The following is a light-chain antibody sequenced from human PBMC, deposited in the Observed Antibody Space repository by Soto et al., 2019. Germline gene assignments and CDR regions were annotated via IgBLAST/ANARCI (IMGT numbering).Light chain of an antibody. Sequence: EKVMTQSPAALSVSPGERATLSCRASQSVNSNLSWYQQQPGQAPRLLLYGASTRAAGIPARFSGRASGTEFTLTISSLQSEDSAVYYCQQYNDWPLTFGGGTKVEVK. CDR1: QSVNSN. J-gene: IGKJ4*01. V-gene: IGKV3-15*01. CDR2: GAS. CDR3: QQYNDWPLT.